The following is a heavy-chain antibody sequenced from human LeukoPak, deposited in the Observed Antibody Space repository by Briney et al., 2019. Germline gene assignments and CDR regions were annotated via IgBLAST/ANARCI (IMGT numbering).Heavy chain of an antibody. CDR2: INHSGST. CDR3: AITKAYLAKYFQH. V-gene: IGHV4-34*01. CDR1: GGSFSGYY. Sequence: SETLSLTCAVYGGSFSGYYWSWIRQPPGKGLEWIGEINHSGSTNYNPSLKSRVTISVDTSKNQFSLKLSSVTAADTAVYYCAITKAYLAKYFQHWGQGTLVTVSS. D-gene: IGHD3-3*01. J-gene: IGHJ1*01.